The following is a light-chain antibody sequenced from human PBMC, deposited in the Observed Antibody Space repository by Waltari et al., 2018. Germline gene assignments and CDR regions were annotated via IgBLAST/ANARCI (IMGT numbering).Light chain of an antibody. CDR3: QSYDSSLSGYV. Sequence: QSVLTQPPSVSGAPGQRVTISCTGSSSNIGAGYDVHWYQQLPGTAPKLLIYGNGTRPPWVPDRFAVSKSGTSASLAITGLQAEDEADYYCQSYDSSLSGYVFGTGTKVTVL. CDR1: SSNIGAGYD. V-gene: IGLV1-40*01. CDR2: GNG. J-gene: IGLJ1*01.